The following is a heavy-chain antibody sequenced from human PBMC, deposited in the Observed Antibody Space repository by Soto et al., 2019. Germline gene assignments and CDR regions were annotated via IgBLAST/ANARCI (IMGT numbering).Heavy chain of an antibody. CDR2: IYYSGST. D-gene: IGHD2-8*01. CDR3: ARGMGYYGMDV. CDR1: GGSVSSGNYY. Sequence: PSETLSLTCTVSGGSVSSGNYYWSWIRQPPGKGLEWIGFIYYSGSTNYNPSLKSRVTISVDTSKNQFSLKLSSVTAADTAVYYCARGMGYYGMDVWGQGTTVTVSS. J-gene: IGHJ6*02. V-gene: IGHV4-61*01.